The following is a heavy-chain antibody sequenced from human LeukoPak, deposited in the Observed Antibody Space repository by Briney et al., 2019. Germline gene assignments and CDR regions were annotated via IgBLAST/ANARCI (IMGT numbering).Heavy chain of an antibody. CDR3: ARMEVGSSQFDY. J-gene: IGHJ4*02. Sequence: SETLSLTCTVSGYSISSGYYWGWIRRPPGKGLGWIGSIYHSGSTYYNPSLKSRVTISVDTSNNQFSLKLSSVTAADTAVYYCARMEVGSSQFDYWGQGTLVTVSS. D-gene: IGHD6-13*01. CDR2: IYHSGST. CDR1: GYSISSGYY. V-gene: IGHV4-38-2*02.